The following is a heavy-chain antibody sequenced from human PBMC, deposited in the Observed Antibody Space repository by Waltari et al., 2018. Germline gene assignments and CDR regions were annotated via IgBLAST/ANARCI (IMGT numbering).Heavy chain of an antibody. Sequence: QVQLVEAGGGVVQPGRSLRLSCAASGFTFSSYGMHWVRPAPGKGLEWVAVIWYDGSNKYYADSVKGRFTISRDNSKNTLYLQMNSLRAEDTAMYYCASSPYSSGIGAFDIWGQGTMVTVSS. CDR1: GFTFSSYG. V-gene: IGHV3-33*08. CDR3: ASSPYSSGIGAFDI. D-gene: IGHD6-19*01. J-gene: IGHJ3*02. CDR2: IWYDGSNK.